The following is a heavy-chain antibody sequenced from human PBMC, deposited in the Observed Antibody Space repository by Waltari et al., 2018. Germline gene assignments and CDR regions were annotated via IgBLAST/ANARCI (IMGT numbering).Heavy chain of an antibody. CDR1: GGSISSHY. CDR2: IYYSGST. J-gene: IGHJ5*02. V-gene: IGHV4-59*11. D-gene: IGHD1-26*01. Sequence: QVQLQESGPGLVKPSETLSLTCTVSGGSISSHYWSWIRQPPGKGLEWIGYIYYSGSTNYNPSLKSRVTISVDTSKNQFSLKLSSVTAADTAVYYCARGELSKRKYWFDPWGQGTLVTVSS. CDR3: ARGELSKRKYWFDP.